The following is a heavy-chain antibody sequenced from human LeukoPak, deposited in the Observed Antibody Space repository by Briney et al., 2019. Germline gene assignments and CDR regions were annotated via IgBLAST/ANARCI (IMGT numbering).Heavy chain of an antibody. CDR1: GFTFSSYW. V-gene: IGHV3-74*01. J-gene: IGHJ4*02. Sequence: PGGSLRLSCAASGFTFSSYWMQWVRQAPGKGLVWVSRINSDGSSASYVDSVKGRFTISRDNAKNTLYLQMNSLRAEDTAVYYCARHLTYGGWNSWGQGTLVTVSS. D-gene: IGHD4-23*01. CDR3: ARHLTYGGWNS. CDR2: INSDGSSA.